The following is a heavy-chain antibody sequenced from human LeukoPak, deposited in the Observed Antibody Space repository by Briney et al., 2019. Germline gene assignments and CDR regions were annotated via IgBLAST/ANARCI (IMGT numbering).Heavy chain of an antibody. CDR1: GDTVSSKIAA. CDR2: TYYRSKWNN. V-gene: IGHV6-1*01. Sequence: SQTLSPTCAISGDTVSSKIAAWIWIRQSPSRGLEWLGRTYYRSKWNNDYAVSVKSRISINPDTSKNQFSLQLNSVTPEDTAVYYCARDLCSGGSCYWRFYYWGQGTLVTVPS. D-gene: IGHD2-15*01. CDR3: ARDLCSGGSCYWRFYY. J-gene: IGHJ4*02.